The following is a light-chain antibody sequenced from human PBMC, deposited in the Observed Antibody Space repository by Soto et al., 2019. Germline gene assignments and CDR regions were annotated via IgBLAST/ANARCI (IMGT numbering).Light chain of an antibody. CDR3: SSYTSSTTVGV. V-gene: IGLV2-14*01. CDR1: SSDVGGYEY. CDR2: EVS. Sequence: QSALTQPASVSGSPGQSITISCTGTSSDVGGYEYVSWYQQRPGKVPKLMIYEVSYRPSGVSNRFSGSKSGNTASLTISGLQAEDEADYYCSSYTSSTTVGVFGTGTKVTVL. J-gene: IGLJ1*01.